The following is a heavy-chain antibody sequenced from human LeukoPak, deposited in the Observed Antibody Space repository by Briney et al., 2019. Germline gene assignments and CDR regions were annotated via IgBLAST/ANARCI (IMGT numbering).Heavy chain of an antibody. Sequence: GGSLRLSCAVSGITLSNYGMSWVRQAPGKGLEWVAGISDSGGGSNYADSVKGRFTISRDNPKNTLYLQMNSLRAEDTAVYFCAKRGVVIRVILVGFHKEAYYFDSWGQGALVTVSS. V-gene: IGHV3-23*01. J-gene: IGHJ4*02. D-gene: IGHD3-22*01. CDR1: GITLSNYG. CDR3: AKRGVVIRVILVGFHKEAYYFDS. CDR2: ISDSGGGS.